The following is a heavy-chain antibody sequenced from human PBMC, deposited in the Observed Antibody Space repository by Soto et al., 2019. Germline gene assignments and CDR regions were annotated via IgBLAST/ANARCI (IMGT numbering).Heavy chain of an antibody. Sequence: PSETVSLTSAVYGGSFSGYYWSWIRQPPGKGLEWIGEINHSGSTNYNPSLKSRVTISVDTSKNQFSLKLSSVTAADTAVYYCARAQGNYYDSSGSYYFDYWGQGTLVTVSS. J-gene: IGHJ4*02. D-gene: IGHD3-22*01. CDR2: INHSGST. V-gene: IGHV4-34*01. CDR1: GGSFSGYY. CDR3: ARAQGNYYDSSGSYYFDY.